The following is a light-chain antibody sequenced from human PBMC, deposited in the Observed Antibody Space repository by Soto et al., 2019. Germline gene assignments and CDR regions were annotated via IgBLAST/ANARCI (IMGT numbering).Light chain of an antibody. CDR2: DSS. CDR1: QGIRYD. Sequence: AIQMTQSPSSLSASVGDRFTITCRASQGIRYDLGWYQQKPAKAPKLLIYDSSSLQSGVPSRFYGSGSGPHFTISIDSLQTADFATYYQLHDYSYPWTFGQGTKLEIK. V-gene: IGKV1-6*01. J-gene: IGKJ1*01. CDR3: LHDYSYPWT.